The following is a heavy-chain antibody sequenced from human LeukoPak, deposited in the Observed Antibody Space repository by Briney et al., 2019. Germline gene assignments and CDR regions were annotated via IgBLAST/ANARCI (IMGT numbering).Heavy chain of an antibody. D-gene: IGHD2-21*02. Sequence: SVKVSCKASGGTFSSYAISWVRQAPGQGLEWMGGIIPIFGTANYAQKFQGRVTITADESTSTAYMELSSLRSEDTAVYYCARVSSDCGGDRYFFSYFDYWGQGTLVTVSS. CDR1: GGTFSSYA. CDR2: IIPIFGTA. V-gene: IGHV1-69*13. CDR3: ARVSSDCGGDRYFFSYFDY. J-gene: IGHJ4*02.